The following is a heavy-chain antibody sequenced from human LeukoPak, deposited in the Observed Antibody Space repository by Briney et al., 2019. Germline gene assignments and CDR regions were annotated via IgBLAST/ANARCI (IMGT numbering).Heavy chain of an antibody. J-gene: IGHJ4*02. D-gene: IGHD6-13*01. V-gene: IGHV3-33*01. CDR3: AVAAAGTFFGQYY. Sequence: GRSLRLSCAASGFTFSSYGMHWVRQAPGKGLEWVAVIWYDGSNKYYADSVKGRFIISRDNSKNTLYLQMNSLRAEDTAVYYCAVAAAGTFFGQYYWGQGTLVTVSS. CDR2: IWYDGSNK. CDR1: GFTFSSYG.